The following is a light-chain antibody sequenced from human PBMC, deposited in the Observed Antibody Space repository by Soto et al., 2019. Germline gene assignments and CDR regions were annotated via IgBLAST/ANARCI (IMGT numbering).Light chain of an antibody. V-gene: IGKV3-15*01. CDR1: QSLSSN. CDR2: ATS. CDR3: QQYNTWPRT. J-gene: IGKJ1*01. Sequence: EIVMTQSPATLSVSPVERATLSCRASQSLSSNLAWYQQKPGQAPRLLIYATSTRATGIPARFSGSGSGTEFTLTISSLQSEDFAIYYCQQYNTWPRTFGQGTKV.